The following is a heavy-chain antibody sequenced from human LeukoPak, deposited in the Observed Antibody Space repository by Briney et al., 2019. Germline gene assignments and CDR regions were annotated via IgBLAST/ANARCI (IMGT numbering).Heavy chain of an antibody. J-gene: IGHJ5*02. CDR3: ARDNYAGANWFDP. CDR2: IIPIFGTA. Sequence: SVKVSCKASGGTFSSYAISWVRQAPGQGLEWMGGIIPIFGTANYAQKCQGRVTITTDESTSTAYMELSSLRSEDTAVYYCARDNYAGANWFDPWGQGTLVTVSS. V-gene: IGHV1-69*05. D-gene: IGHD1-7*01. CDR1: GGTFSSYA.